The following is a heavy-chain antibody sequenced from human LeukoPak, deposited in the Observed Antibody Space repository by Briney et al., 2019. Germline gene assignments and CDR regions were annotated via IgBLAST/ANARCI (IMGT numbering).Heavy chain of an antibody. CDR3: ARALSSSWESPSYWFDP. CDR1: GYTFTGYY. CDR2: INPNSGGT. V-gene: IGHV1-2*02. J-gene: IGHJ5*02. Sequence: ASVKVSCKASGYTFTGYYMHWVRQAPGQGLECMGWINPNSGGTDSAQKFQGRVTKTWDTSISTAYMELNRLKSDDTAVYYCARALSSSWESPSYWFDPWGQGTLVTVSS. D-gene: IGHD6-13*01.